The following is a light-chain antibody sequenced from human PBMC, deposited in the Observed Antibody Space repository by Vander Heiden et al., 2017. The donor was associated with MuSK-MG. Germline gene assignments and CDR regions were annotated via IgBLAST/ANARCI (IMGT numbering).Light chain of an antibody. CDR1: NIEAAS. V-gene: IGLV3-21*04. Sequence: YVVTQPLSLSVAPGKTASITCWGDNIEAASVHWYQQRPGQAPVLIIYDDRDRPSGIPERFSGSNSGNTATLTISRVEAGDEADYYCQLWDSATDQAVFGGGTKLTVL. CDR2: DDR. J-gene: IGLJ2*01. CDR3: QLWDSATDQAV.